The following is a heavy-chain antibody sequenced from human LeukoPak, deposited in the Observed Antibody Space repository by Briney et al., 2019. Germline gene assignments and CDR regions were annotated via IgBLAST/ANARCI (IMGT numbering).Heavy chain of an antibody. J-gene: IGHJ5*02. CDR3: ARGLYSRHWFDP. Sequence: PSETLSLTCTVSGGSISSGGYYWSWIRQPPGKGLEWIGYIYYSGSTNYNPSLKSRVTISVDTSKNQFSLKLSSVTAADTAVYYCARGLYSRHWFDPWGQGTLVTVSS. CDR2: IYYSGST. V-gene: IGHV4-61*08. D-gene: IGHD5-18*01. CDR1: GGSISSGGYY.